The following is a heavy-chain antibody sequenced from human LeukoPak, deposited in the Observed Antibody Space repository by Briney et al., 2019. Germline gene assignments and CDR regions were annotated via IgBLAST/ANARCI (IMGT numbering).Heavy chain of an antibody. D-gene: IGHD2/OR15-2a*01. CDR1: GFIFSSYG. J-gene: IGHJ4*02. Sequence: GGSLRLSCAASGFIFSSYGMHWVRQAPGKGLEWVAVISYDGSNKYYIDSVKGRFTISRDNSKNTLYLQMNSLRAEDTAVYYCARGENSKTYPVSGYWGQGTLVTVSS. CDR3: ARGENSKTYPVSGY. CDR2: ISYDGSNK. V-gene: IGHV3-30*03.